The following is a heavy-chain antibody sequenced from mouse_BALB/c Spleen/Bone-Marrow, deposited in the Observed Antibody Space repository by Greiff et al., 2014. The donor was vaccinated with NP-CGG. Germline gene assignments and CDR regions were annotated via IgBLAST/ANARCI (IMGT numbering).Heavy chain of an antibody. J-gene: IGHJ4*01. CDR3: ARKGYGNYHYYAMDY. V-gene: IGHV1-7*01. D-gene: IGHD2-1*01. Sequence: ESGAELAKPGASVKMSCKASGYTFTNYWMHWIKQRPGQGLEWIGYINPSTGYTEYNQKFKDKATLTADKSSSTAYMQLSSLTSEDSAVYYCARKGYGNYHYYAMDYWGQGTSVTVSS. CDR1: GYTFTNYW. CDR2: INPSTGYT.